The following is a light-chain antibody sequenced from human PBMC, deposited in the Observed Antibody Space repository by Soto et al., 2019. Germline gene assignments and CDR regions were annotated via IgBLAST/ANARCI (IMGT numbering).Light chain of an antibody. J-gene: IGLJ3*02. CDR2: EIT. CDR1: SRDIGGYKY. Sequence: QSALTQPASVSGSPGQSITISCTGTSRDIGGYKYVSWYQQYPGKAPKLMIYEITNRPSGVSNRFSGSKYGNTASLTISGLQSEDEADYYCSSYRNTDTLVFGGGTKLTVL. CDR3: SSYRNTDTLV. V-gene: IGLV2-14*01.